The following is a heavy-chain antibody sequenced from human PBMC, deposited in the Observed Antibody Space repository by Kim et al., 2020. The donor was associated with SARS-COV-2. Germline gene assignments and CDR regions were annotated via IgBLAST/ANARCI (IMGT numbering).Heavy chain of an antibody. CDR1: GFTFSSYG. D-gene: IGHD6-19*01. CDR2: ISYDGSNK. J-gene: IGHJ4*02. V-gene: IGHV3-30*18. CDR3: AKDSDSSGWLVYDY. Sequence: GGSLRLSCAASGFTFSSYGMHWVRQAPGKGLEWVAVISYDGSNKYYADSVKGRFTISRDNSKNTLYLQMDSLRAEDTAVYYCAKDSDSSGWLVYDYWGQGTLVTVSS.